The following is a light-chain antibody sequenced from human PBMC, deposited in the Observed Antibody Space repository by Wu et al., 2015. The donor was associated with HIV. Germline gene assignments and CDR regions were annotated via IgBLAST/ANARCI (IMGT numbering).Light chain of an antibody. Sequence: EIVLTQSPGTLPLSPGERATLSCRASQSISVNYLAWYQQKPGRAPRLLIFGVSNRATGIPARFSGSGSGTDFTLTISSLQPEDFATYYCLQDYKYPYSFGQGTKLEI. V-gene: IGKV3/OR2-268*02. CDR3: LQDYKYPYS. CDR1: QSISVNY. J-gene: IGKJ2*03. CDR2: GVS.